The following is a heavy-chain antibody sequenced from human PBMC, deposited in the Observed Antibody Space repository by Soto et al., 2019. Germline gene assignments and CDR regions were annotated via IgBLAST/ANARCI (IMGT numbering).Heavy chain of an antibody. D-gene: IGHD4-17*01. V-gene: IGHV4-59*08. Sequence: SETLSLTCTVSGGSISSYYWTWIRQPPGKGLEWIGYIYYSGNSNYNPSLKSRVTMSVDTSKNQFSLKLSSVTAADTAVYCCARHIHYGTTHWFDPWGQGTLVTVSS. CDR3: ARHIHYGTTHWFDP. J-gene: IGHJ5*02. CDR1: GGSISSYY. CDR2: IYYSGNS.